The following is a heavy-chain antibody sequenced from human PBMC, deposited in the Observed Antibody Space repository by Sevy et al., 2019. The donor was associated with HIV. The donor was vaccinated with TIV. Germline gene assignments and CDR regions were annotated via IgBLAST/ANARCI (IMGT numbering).Heavy chain of an antibody. CDR2: IKSKTDGGTT. V-gene: IGHV3-15*01. CDR1: GFTFNNAW. D-gene: IGHD4-17*01. CDR3: ATVRDYGDYAGGFDS. Sequence: GGSLRLSCAASGFTFNNAWMSWVRQAPGKGLEWVGRIKSKTDGGTTDYAAPVKGRFTISRDDSKNTLLLQMNSLQSEETAVYYCATVRDYGDYAGGFDSWGQGTLVTVSS. J-gene: IGHJ4*02.